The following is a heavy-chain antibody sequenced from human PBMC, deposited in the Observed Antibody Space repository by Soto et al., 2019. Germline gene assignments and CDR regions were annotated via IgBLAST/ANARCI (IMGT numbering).Heavy chain of an antibody. Sequence: ASVKVSCKASGGTFSSYAISWVRQAPGQGLEWMGGIIPIFGTANYAQKFQGRVTITADESTSTAYMELSSLRSEDTAVYYCAGSTTDLYNWFDPWGQGTLVTVSS. J-gene: IGHJ5*02. V-gene: IGHV1-69*13. CDR2: IIPIFGTA. D-gene: IGHD4-4*01. CDR3: AGSTTDLYNWFDP. CDR1: GGTFSSYA.